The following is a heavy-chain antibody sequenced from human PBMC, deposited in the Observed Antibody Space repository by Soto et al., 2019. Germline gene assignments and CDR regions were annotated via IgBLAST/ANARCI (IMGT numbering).Heavy chain of an antibody. Sequence: QVQVVESGGGLVKPGGSLRLSCAASGFIFSDYYMSWIRQSPGKGLEWISYISTSGRTINYADSVRGRFTISRDNAKNSLFLQIDSLRAEDTAVYYCVSGNPLFLSWGQGTLVTVSS. J-gene: IGHJ4*02. V-gene: IGHV3-11*01. CDR2: ISTSGRTI. D-gene: IGHD3-3*01. CDR1: GFIFSDYY. CDR3: VSGNPLFLS.